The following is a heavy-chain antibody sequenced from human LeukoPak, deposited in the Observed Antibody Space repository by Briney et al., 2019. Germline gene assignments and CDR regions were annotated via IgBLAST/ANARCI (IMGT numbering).Heavy chain of an antibody. V-gene: IGHV1-18*01. CDR1: GGTFSSYA. J-gene: IGHJ6*03. CDR3: ARVESSWYYYYYMDV. D-gene: IGHD6-13*01. CDR2: ISAYNGNT. Sequence: ASVKVSCKASGGTFSSYAISWVRQAPGQGLEWMGWISAYNGNTNYAQKLQGRVTMTTDTSTSTAYMELRSLRSDDTAVYYCARVESSWYYYYYMDVWGKGTTVTISS.